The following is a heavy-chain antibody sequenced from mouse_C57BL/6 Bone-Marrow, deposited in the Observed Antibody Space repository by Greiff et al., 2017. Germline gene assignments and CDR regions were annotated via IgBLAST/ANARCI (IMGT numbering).Heavy chain of an antibody. CDR2: IYWDDDK. CDR3: ARSNYDYDEGYYAMDY. J-gene: IGHJ4*01. CDR1: GFSLSTSGMG. Sequence: QVQLKESGPGILQSSQTLSLTCSFSGFSLSTSGMGVSWIRQPSGKGLEWLAHIYWDDDKRYNPSLKSRLTISKDTSRNQVFLKITSVDTADTATYYCARSNYDYDEGYYAMDYWGQGTSVTVSS. V-gene: IGHV8-12*01. D-gene: IGHD2-4*01.